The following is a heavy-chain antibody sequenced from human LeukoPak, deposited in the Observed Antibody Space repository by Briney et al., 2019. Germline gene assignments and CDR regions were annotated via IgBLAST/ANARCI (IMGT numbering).Heavy chain of an antibody. J-gene: IGHJ4*02. D-gene: IGHD6-19*01. CDR3: ARQSGDQSSAWYFDA. V-gene: IGHV4-39*01. CDR1: GGSLSSSGHW. CDR2: IHYSGKV. Sequence: SETPSLTCTVSGGSLSSSGHWWVWIRQPPGKGLEWIGSIHYSGKVYYNPSLKSRVTTSVDTSTDQFSLRLSSATAADTAIYYCARQSGDQSSAWYFDAWGQGTLVTVSS.